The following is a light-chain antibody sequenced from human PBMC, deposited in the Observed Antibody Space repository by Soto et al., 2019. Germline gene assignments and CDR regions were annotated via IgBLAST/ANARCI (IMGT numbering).Light chain of an antibody. CDR3: QQYDSWPFT. V-gene: IGKV3-15*01. Sequence: EFVLTQSPGTLSLSPGERATLSCRASQSVGSYLAWYQQKPGQAPRLLIFNTSNRATGIPARFSGSGSGTEFTLTISSLQFDDSAIYFCQQYDSWPFTFGQGTKVDIK. J-gene: IGKJ3*01. CDR2: NTS. CDR1: QSVGSY.